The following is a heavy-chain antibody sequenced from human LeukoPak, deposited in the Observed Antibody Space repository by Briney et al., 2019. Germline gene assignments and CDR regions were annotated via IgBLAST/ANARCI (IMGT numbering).Heavy chain of an antibody. CDR3: AKTRGEPRGPFDY. J-gene: IGHJ4*02. Sequence: GGSLRLSCAASGFTFDDYAMHWVRHAPGKGLEWVSGISWNSGSIGYADSVKGRFTISRDNAKNSLYLQMNSLRAEDTALYYCAKTRGEPRGPFDYWGQGTLVTVSS. CDR1: GFTFDDYA. CDR2: ISWNSGSI. V-gene: IGHV3-9*01. D-gene: IGHD1-14*01.